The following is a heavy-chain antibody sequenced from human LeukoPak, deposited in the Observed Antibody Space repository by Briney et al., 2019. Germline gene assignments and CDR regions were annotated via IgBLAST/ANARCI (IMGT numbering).Heavy chain of an antibody. CDR1: GFTFSSYA. J-gene: IGHJ4*02. D-gene: IGHD3-22*01. CDR2: ISYDGSNK. CDR3: ARLTYYYDSSDYLGEGLDY. V-gene: IGHV3-30*04. Sequence: GGSLRLSCAASGFTFSSYAMHWVRQAPGKGLEWVAVISYDGSNKYYADSVKGRFTISRDNSKNTLYLQMNSLRAEDTAVYYCARLTYYYDSSDYLGEGLDYWGQGTLVTVSS.